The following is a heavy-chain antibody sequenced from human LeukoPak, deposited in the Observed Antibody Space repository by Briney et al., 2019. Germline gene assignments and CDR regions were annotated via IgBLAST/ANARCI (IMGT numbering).Heavy chain of an antibody. J-gene: IGHJ4*02. D-gene: IGHD2-15*01. CDR3: AKGGYCSGGSCQGEGYFDY. V-gene: IGHV3-23*01. CDR1: GFTFDDYG. Sequence: GGSLRLSCAASGFTFDDYGMSWVRQAPGKGLEWVSAISGSGGSTYYADSVKGRFTISRDNSKNTLYLQMNSLRAEDTAVYYCAKGGYCSGGSCQGEGYFDYWGQGTLVTVSS. CDR2: ISGSGGST.